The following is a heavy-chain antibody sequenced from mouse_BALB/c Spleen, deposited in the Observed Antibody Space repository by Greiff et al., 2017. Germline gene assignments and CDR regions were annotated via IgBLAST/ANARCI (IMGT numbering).Heavy chain of an antibody. V-gene: IGHV5-17*02. CDR1: GFTFSSFG. D-gene: IGHD1-1*01. Sequence: EVKLVESGGGLVQPGGSRKLSCAASGFTFSSFGMHWVRQAPEKGLEWVAYISSGSSTIYYADTVKGRFTISRDNPKNTLFLQMTSLRSEDTAMYYCAREDGSSLFAYWGQGTLVTVSA. CDR3: AREDGSSLFAY. CDR2: ISSGSSTI. J-gene: IGHJ3*01.